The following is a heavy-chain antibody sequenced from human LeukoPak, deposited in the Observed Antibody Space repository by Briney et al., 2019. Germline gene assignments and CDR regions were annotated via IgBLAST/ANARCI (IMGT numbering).Heavy chain of an antibody. CDR1: GFTFSTYW. CDR3: ARDPTGGRPDY. V-gene: IGHV3-74*01. Sequence: GESLRLSCAASGFTFSTYWMHWVRQAPGEGLMWVSRIKSDGSNTNYADSVKGRFTISRDNAKNTLSLQMDSLRAEDTAVYYCARDPTGGRPDYWGQGTLVTVSS. D-gene: IGHD2-8*02. J-gene: IGHJ4*02. CDR2: IKSDGSNT.